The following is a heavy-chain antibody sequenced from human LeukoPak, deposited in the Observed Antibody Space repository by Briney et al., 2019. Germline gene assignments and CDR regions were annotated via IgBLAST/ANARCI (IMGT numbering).Heavy chain of an antibody. CDR3: ARVVGYCSGGSCYPLPYYYYGMDV. CDR1: GGSFSGYY. CDR2: INHSGST. D-gene: IGHD2-15*01. J-gene: IGHJ6*04. Sequence: SETLSLTCAAYGGSFSGYYWSWIRQPPGKGLEWIGEINHSGSTNYNPSLKSRVTISVDTSKNQFSLKLSSVTAADTAVYYCARVVGYCSGGSCYPLPYYYYGMDVWGKGTTVTVSS. V-gene: IGHV4-34*01.